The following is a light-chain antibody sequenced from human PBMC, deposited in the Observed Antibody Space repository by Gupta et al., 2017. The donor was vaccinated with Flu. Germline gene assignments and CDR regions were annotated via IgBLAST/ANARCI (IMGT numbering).Light chain of an antibody. CDR1: SGHSSYI. V-gene: IGLV4-60*03. CDR3: ETWDSNTRV. CDR2: LERSGSY. J-gene: IGLJ3*02. Sequence: QSYSASASLGSSVKPPCTLRSGHSSYIIAWHQQQPGKAPRYLMKLERSGSYNKGSGVPDRFSGSSSGADRYLTISNLQSDDEAEYYCETWDSNTRVFGGGTKLTVL.